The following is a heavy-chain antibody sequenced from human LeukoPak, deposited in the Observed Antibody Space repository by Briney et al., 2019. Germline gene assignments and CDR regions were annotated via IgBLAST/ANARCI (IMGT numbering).Heavy chain of an antibody. CDR3: AAQPCSGGVCYLDY. D-gene: IGHD2-8*02. CDR2: ISYHARDQ. V-gene: IGHV3-30*04. J-gene: IGHJ4*02. Sequence: GGSLRLSCAASGFTFSSYAMHWVRQAPGKGLEWVTVISYHARDQFYADSVKGRFTVSRDNSKNTLYLQMNSLRAEDSAVYYCAAQPCSGGVCYLDYWGQGTLVTASS. CDR1: GFTFSSYA.